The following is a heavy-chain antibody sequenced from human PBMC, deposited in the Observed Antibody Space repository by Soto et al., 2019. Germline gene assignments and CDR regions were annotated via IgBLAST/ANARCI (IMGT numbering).Heavy chain of an antibody. Sequence: KPSETLSLTCAVSGYSISSGYYWGWIRQPPGKGLEWIGSIYHSGSTYYNPSLKSRVTISVDTSKNQFSLKLSSVTAADTAVYYCARAGYCSSTSCERDYYYYGVDVWGQGTTVTVSS. J-gene: IGHJ6*02. CDR3: ARAGYCSSTSCERDYYYYGVDV. D-gene: IGHD2-2*01. CDR1: GYSISSGYY. V-gene: IGHV4-38-2*01. CDR2: IYHSGST.